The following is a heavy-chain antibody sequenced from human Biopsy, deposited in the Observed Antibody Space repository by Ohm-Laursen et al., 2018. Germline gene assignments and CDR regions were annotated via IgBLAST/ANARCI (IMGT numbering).Heavy chain of an antibody. CDR3: ARDALGGGSYRFFY. CDR1: GGTFQKYG. CDR2: IIPMLGTV. V-gene: IGHV1-69*10. J-gene: IGHJ4*02. D-gene: IGHD1-26*01. Sequence: VKISCKASGGTFQKYGVTWVRQAPGQGLEWMGGIIPMLGTVQYARKLRGRVTITADKPTSTAYMELSSLRSDDTAVYYCARDALGGGSYRFFYWGQGSLVTVSS.